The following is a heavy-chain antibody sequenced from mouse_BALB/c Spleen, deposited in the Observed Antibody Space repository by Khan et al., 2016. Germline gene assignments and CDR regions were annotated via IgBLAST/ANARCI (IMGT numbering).Heavy chain of an antibody. CDR1: GYSFTGYY. J-gene: IGHJ3*01. V-gene: IGHV1S34*01. Sequence: LVKTGASVKISCKASGYSFTGYYMHWVKQSHGKSLEWIGYISCYNGATSYNQKFKGKATFTVDTSSSTVYMQINSLASEDAAVVYCAKGAYYGNYVAYWGQGTLVTVSA. CDR3: AKGAYYGNYVAY. CDR2: ISCYNGAT. D-gene: IGHD2-10*01.